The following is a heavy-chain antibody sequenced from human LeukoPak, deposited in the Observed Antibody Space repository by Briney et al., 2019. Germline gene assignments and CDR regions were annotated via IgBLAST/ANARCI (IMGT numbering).Heavy chain of an antibody. CDR3: ARVLSGSWDWFDP. J-gene: IGHJ5*02. Sequence: GGSLRLSCAASGFAFRQFGMHWVRQAPGKGLEWVSVISYDGSQTYYADSVKGRFTISRDNAMNTVYLQMNSLRAEDTAVYYCARVLSGSWDWFDPWGQGTLVTVSS. V-gene: IGHV3-30*03. D-gene: IGHD3-22*01. CDR2: ISYDGSQT. CDR1: GFAFRQFG.